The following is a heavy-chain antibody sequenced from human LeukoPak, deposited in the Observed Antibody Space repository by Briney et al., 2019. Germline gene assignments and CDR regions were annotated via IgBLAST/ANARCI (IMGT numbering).Heavy chain of an antibody. CDR2: IIPILGII. D-gene: IGHD4-17*01. V-gene: IGHV1-69*04. Sequence: SVKVSCKASGGTFSNYAISWVRQAPGQGLEWMGRIIPILGIINYTQKFQGRVTITADKSTSTAYMELSSLRSEDTAVYYCARPTEVYYYGMDVWGQGTTVTVSS. CDR3: ARPTEVYYYGMDV. J-gene: IGHJ6*02. CDR1: GGTFSNYA.